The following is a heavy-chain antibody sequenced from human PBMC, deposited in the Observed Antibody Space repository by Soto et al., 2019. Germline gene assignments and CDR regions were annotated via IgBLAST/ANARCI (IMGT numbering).Heavy chain of an antibody. CDR2: ISAYNGNT. Sequence: ASVKVSCKGSGYTFTNFGISWVRQAPGQGLEWMGWISAYNGNTNYAQNFQGRVTMTTDTSTSTAYMELRSLSSDDTAVYYCARGGTPLDYWGQGTLVTVSS. J-gene: IGHJ4*02. CDR3: ARGGTPLDY. D-gene: IGHD3-16*01. CDR1: GYTFTNFG. V-gene: IGHV1-18*01.